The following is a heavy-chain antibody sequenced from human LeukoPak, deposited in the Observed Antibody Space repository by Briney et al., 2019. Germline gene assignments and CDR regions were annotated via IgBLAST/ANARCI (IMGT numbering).Heavy chain of an antibody. CDR1: GGSISSSNW. CDR2: IYHSGST. J-gene: IGHJ4*02. V-gene: IGHV4-4*02. D-gene: IGHD3-3*01. Sequence: SGTLSLTCAVSGGSISSSNWWSWVRQPPGKGLEWIGEIYHSGSTNYNPSLKSRVTISVDTSKNQFSLKLSSVTAADTAVYYCARTGGRAIFGVVRYFDYWGQGTLVTVSS. CDR3: ARTGGRAIFGVVRYFDY.